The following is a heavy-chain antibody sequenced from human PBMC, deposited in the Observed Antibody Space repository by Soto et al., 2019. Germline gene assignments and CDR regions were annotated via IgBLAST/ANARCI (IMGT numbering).Heavy chain of an antibody. Sequence: ASVKVSCKASGYTFTGYYMHWVRQAPGQGLEWMGWINPNSGGTNYAQKFQGWVTMTRDTSISTAYMELSRLRSDDTAVYYCARGPDTFVVVTAGSAFDIWGQGTMVTVSS. V-gene: IGHV1-2*04. CDR3: ARGPDTFVVVTAGSAFDI. J-gene: IGHJ3*02. D-gene: IGHD2-2*01. CDR2: INPNSGGT. CDR1: GYTFTGYY.